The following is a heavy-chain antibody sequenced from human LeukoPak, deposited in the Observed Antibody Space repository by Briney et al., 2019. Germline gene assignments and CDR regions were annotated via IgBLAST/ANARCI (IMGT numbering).Heavy chain of an antibody. V-gene: IGHV3-23*01. CDR1: GFTFSSYA. CDR3: ARDYYDSSDTSWFDP. D-gene: IGHD3-22*01. J-gene: IGHJ5*02. CDR2: ISGSGGST. Sequence: GGSLRLSCAASGFTFSSYAMSWVRQAPGKGLEWVSAISGSGGSTYYADSVKGRFTISRDNSKNTLYLQMNSLRAEDTAVYYCARDYYDSSDTSWFDPWGQGTLVTVSS.